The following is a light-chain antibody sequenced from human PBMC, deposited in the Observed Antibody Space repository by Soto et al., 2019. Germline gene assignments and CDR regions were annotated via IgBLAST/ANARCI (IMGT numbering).Light chain of an antibody. CDR2: DVS. J-gene: IGLJ1*01. CDR1: GSGLGHYNS. CDR3: CSYAGSYVYV. Sequence: QSALTQPRSVSGSPGQSVTISCTGTGSGLGHYNSVSWYQYHPGKAPKLIIFDVSERPAGVPDRFSGSKSANTASLTIPGLQVEDEADYYCCSYAGSYVYVFGTGTKVTVL. V-gene: IGLV2-11*01.